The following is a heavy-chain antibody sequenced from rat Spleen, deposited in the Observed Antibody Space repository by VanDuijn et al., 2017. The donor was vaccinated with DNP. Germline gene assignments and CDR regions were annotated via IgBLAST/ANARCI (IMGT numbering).Heavy chain of an antibody. Sequence: EVKLVESGGGLVQPGRSLKLSCAASGFNFNNYWMGCVRQAPGKGLEWIGEINEDSGTINYTPSLKDKFTIPRDNAQNTLYLEMSRLGSEYTAKYDCARGTYYGSFADYLDYWGQGVMVTVTS. CDR2: INEDSGTI. V-gene: IGHV4-2*01. CDR1: GFNFNNYW. J-gene: IGHJ2*01. D-gene: IGHD1-3*01. CDR3: ARGTYYGSFADYLDY.